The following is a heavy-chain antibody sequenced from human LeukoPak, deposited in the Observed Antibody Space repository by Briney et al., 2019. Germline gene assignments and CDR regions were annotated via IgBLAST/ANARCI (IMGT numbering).Heavy chain of an antibody. CDR1: GGSFSGYY. CDR2: INHSGST. V-gene: IGHV4-34*01. D-gene: IGHD1-1*01. J-gene: IGHJ4*02. Sequence: SETLSLTCAVYGGSFSGYYWSWIRQPPGKGLEWIGEINHSGSTNYNPSLKSRVTISVDTSKNQFSLKLSSVTAADTAVYYCARFHDGLDYWGQGTLVTVSS. CDR3: ARFHDGLDY.